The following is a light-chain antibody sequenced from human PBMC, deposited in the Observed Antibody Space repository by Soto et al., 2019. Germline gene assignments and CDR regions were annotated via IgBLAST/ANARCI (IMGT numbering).Light chain of an antibody. CDR2: WAS. CDR1: QSVLYSSNNKNY. V-gene: IGKV4-1*01. CDR3: QQYYSTPFT. J-gene: IGKJ4*01. Sequence: DIVMTQSPDSLAVSLGETATINCKSSQSVLYSSNNKNYLAWYQQKPGQPPKLLIYWASTRESGVPDRFSGSGSGNDFTLTISSVQAEDVAVYYCQQYYSTPFTFGGGTKVQIK.